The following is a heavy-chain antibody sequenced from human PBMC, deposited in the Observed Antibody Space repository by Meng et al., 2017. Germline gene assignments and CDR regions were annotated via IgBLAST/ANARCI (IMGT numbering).Heavy chain of an antibody. Sequence: QEPVQGPVQPSGTLSLTCAVSGCSLSSINWWSLVRPPPGKGLEWIGEIYHSGSTNYNPSLKSRVTISVDKSKNQFALKLSSVTAADTAVYYCARMSVLLWFGELFLNWGQGTLVTVSS. V-gene: IGHV4-4*02. J-gene: IGHJ4*02. CDR3: ARMSVLLWFGELFLN. CDR2: IYHSGST. D-gene: IGHD3-10*01. CDR1: GCSLSSINW.